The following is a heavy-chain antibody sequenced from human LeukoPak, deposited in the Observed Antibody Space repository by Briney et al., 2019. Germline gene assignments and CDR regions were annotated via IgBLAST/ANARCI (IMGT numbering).Heavy chain of an antibody. CDR3: ARVDGIAVDGRYYFDY. D-gene: IGHD6-19*01. Sequence: GGSLRLSCEASGFPFSSYSLNWVRQAPGKGLEWVSSISSSSSYIFYGDSVKGRFTISRDNAKNSLFLQMNSLRAEDTAVYYCARVDGIAVDGRYYFDYWGQGTVVTVPS. V-gene: IGHV3-21*01. CDR1: GFPFSSYS. CDR2: ISSSSSYI. J-gene: IGHJ4*02.